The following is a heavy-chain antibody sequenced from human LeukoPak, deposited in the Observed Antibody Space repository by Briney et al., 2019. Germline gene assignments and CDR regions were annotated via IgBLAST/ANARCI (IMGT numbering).Heavy chain of an antibody. J-gene: IGHJ4*02. CDR1: GGSISSYY. D-gene: IGHD5-18*01. V-gene: IGHV4-59*01. CDR2: IYYSGST. CDR3: ARETFHAGYSYGYFDY. Sequence: PSETLSLTCTVSGGSISSYYWSWIRQPPGKGLEWIGYIYYSGSTNYNPYLKSRVTISVDTSKNQFSLKLGSVTAADTAVYYCARETFHAGYSYGYFDYWGQGTLVTVSS.